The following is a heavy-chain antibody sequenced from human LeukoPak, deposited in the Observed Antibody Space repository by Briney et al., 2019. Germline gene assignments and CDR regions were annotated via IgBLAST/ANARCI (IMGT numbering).Heavy chain of an antibody. D-gene: IGHD3-10*01. V-gene: IGHV4-39*01. J-gene: IGHJ5*02. CDR3: VSFSRSGSRFDP. Sequence: PSETLSLTCTASGGSISSSNYYWGWIRQPPEKGLEWIGSIYYRGSTYYNPSLKSRITISVDTSKNQFSLRLSSVTAADTAVYYCVSFSRSGSRFDPWGQGSLVIVSS. CDR2: IYYRGST. CDR1: GGSISSSNYY.